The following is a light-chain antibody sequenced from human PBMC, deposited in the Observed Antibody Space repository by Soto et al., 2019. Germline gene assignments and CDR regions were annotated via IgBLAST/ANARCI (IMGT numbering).Light chain of an antibody. CDR1: SGSVSPSHY. V-gene: IGLV8-61*01. CDR3: LLYMGSGLSV. CDR2: STN. J-gene: IGLJ3*02. Sequence: QAVVTQEPSFSVSPGGTVTLTCGLSSGSVSPSHYPSWHQQTPGQSPRTLIHSTNTRSSGVPDRFSGSIRGNKAALTITGAQADDESDYYCLLYMGSGLSVFGGGTKLTVL.